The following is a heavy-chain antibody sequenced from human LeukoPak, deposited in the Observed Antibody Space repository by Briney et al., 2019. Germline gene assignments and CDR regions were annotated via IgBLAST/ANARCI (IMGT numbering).Heavy chain of an antibody. CDR3: GRPYGVTSARVDY. D-gene: IGHD4/OR15-4a*01. V-gene: IGHV5-51*01. CDR1: GYSFTTYW. J-gene: IGHJ4*02. Sequence: GESLKISCKSSGYSFTTYWIVWVRQMPGKGLEWMGIIYPGDSETRYSPSFQGQVTISADKSISTAYLQWSSLKASDTAMYYCGRPYGVTSARVDYWGQGTLVTVSS. CDR2: IYPGDSET.